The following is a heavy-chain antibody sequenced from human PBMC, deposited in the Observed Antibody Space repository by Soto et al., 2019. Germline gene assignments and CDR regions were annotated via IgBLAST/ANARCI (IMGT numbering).Heavy chain of an antibody. D-gene: IGHD5-12*01. CDR3: AHTDRRDGYKPLDY. J-gene: IGHJ4*02. V-gene: IGHV2-5*02. CDR1: GFSLSTSGVG. Sequence: QITLKESGPTLVKPTQTLTLTCTFSGFSLSTSGVGVGWIRQPPGKALEWLALIYWDDDKRYSPSLKSRLTITNDTSKNLVVLTMTNMDPVDTATYDCAHTDRRDGYKPLDYWGQGTLVTVSS. CDR2: IYWDDDK.